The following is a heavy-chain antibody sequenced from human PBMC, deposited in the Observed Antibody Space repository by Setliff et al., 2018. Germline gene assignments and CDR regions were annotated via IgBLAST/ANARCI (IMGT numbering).Heavy chain of an antibody. Sequence: ASVKVSCKATGYTLSRHYMHWVRQAPGQGLEWMGIINHGGGSASIVEKFQDRITISRDTSATTVHMELSSLRSDDTAVYYCARMSTSGPHYDYWGQGTLVTVSS. CDR3: ARMSTSGPHYDY. D-gene: IGHD3-10*01. CDR1: GYTLSRHY. J-gene: IGHJ4*02. V-gene: IGHV1-46*01. CDR2: INHGGGSA.